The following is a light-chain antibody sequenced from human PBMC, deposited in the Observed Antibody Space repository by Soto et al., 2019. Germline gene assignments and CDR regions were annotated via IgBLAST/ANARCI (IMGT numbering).Light chain of an antibody. Sequence: QSVLTQPPSASGTPGQRVTISCSGSSCNIGSNTVNWYQQLPGTAPKLLIYSNNQRPSGVPDRFSGSKSGTSASLAISGRQSEDEADYYCAAWDDSLNVFYVFETGTKVTVL. CDR3: AAWDDSLNVFYV. CDR1: SCNIGSNT. J-gene: IGLJ1*01. V-gene: IGLV1-44*01. CDR2: SNN.